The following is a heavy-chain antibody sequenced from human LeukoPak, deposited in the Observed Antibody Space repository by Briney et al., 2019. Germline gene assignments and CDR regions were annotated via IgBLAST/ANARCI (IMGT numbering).Heavy chain of an antibody. V-gene: IGHV4-59*01. D-gene: IGHD4-17*01. CDR3: ARESGDQYFDY. J-gene: IGHJ4*02. CDR1: GFTFTSSN. CDR2: IYYSGST. Sequence: GSLRLSCAASGFTFTSSNMNWVRQAPGKGLEWIGYIYYSGSTNYNPSLKSRVTISVDMSKNQFSLKLNSITAADTAVYYCARESGDQYFDYWGQGTLVTVSS.